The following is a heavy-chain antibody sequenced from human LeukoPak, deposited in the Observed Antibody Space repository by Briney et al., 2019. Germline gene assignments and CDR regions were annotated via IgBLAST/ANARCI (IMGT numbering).Heavy chain of an antibody. CDR3: ARTGGSQGGSY. CDR2: ISGSPGST. V-gene: IGHV3-23*01. CDR1: GFTFGSYW. J-gene: IGHJ4*02. Sequence: GGSLRLSCAASGFTFGSYWMSWVRQAPGKGLEWVSAISGSPGSTYYADSVKGRFTISRDNSKNTLYLQMNSLRAEDTGVYYCARTGGSQGGSYWGQGTLVTVSS. D-gene: IGHD1-26*01.